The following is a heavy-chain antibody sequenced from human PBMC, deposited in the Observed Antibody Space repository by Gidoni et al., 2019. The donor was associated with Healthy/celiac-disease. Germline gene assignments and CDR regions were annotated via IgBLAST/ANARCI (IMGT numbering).Heavy chain of an antibody. Sequence: QLQLQESGPGLVKPSETLSLTCTVSGGSISSSSYYWGWIRQPPGKGLEWIGSIYYSGSTYYNPSLKSRVTISVDTSKNQFSLKLSSVTAADTAVYYCARFTGYSSGWYVGYWGQGTLVTVSS. V-gene: IGHV4-39*01. CDR1: GGSISSSSYY. D-gene: IGHD6-19*01. CDR2: IYYSGST. J-gene: IGHJ4*02. CDR3: ARFTGYSSGWYVGY.